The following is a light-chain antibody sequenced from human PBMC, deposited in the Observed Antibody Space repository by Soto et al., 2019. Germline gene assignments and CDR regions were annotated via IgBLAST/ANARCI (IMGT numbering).Light chain of an antibody. CDR2: GAY. J-gene: IGKJ1*01. Sequence: EIVLTQSPGSLSLSPGERVTLSCRASQSLTSTYVAWYQQKLGQAPRLLIFGAYVRATGVPDRFSGSGSETDFTLTISRLEPEDSAVYFCQQYVDSPWTFCQGTKVEIK. V-gene: IGKV3-20*01. CDR1: QSLTSTY. CDR3: QQYVDSPWT.